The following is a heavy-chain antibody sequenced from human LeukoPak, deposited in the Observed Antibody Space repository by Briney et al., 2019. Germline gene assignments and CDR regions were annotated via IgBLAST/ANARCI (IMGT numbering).Heavy chain of an antibody. Sequence: PGGSLRLSCAASGFTFSSYAMSWVRQAPGKGLEWVSAISGSGGSTYYADSVKGRFTISRDNSRNTLYLQMNSLRAEDTAVYYCAKKYYYDSSGLHDAFDIWGQGTMVTVSS. J-gene: IGHJ3*02. CDR2: ISGSGGST. D-gene: IGHD3-22*01. CDR3: AKKYYYDSSGLHDAFDI. CDR1: GFTFSSYA. V-gene: IGHV3-23*01.